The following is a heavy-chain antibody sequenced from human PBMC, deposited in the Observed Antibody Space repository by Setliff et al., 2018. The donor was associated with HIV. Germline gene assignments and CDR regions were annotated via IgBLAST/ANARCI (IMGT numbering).Heavy chain of an antibody. CDR2: STPLLDTT. CDR3: ASTYCSSTGCYVRWGNGMDV. J-gene: IGHJ6*02. CDR1: GGTFSSYG. D-gene: IGHD2-2*01. V-gene: IGHV1-69*05. Sequence: SVKVSCKASGGTFSSYGITWVRQAPGQGLEWMGGSTPLLDTTNYAQKFQGRVTITTDESTSTAYMELSSLRFEDTAMYYCASTYCSSTGCYVRWGNGMDVWGQGTTVTVSS.